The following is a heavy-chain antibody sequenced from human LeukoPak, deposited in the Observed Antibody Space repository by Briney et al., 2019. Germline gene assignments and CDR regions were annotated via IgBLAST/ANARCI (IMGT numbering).Heavy chain of an antibody. CDR1: GFTFSSYA. CDR2: ISGSGGTT. D-gene: IGHD1-26*01. CDR3: AREVSIVRTPGIDY. Sequence: GGSLRLSCAASGFTFSSYAMSWVRQAQGKGLEWVSAISGSGGTTYYTDSVKGRFTISRDNSKNTLYLQLNSLGAGDTAVHYCAREVSIVRTPGIDYWGQGTLVTVSS. J-gene: IGHJ4*02. V-gene: IGHV3-23*01.